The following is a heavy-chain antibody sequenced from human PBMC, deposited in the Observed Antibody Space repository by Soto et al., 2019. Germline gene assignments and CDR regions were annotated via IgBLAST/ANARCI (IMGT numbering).Heavy chain of an antibody. CDR2: IYYSGST. CDR3: ARALYDFWSGYYPEYFDY. D-gene: IGHD3-3*01. J-gene: IGHJ4*01. V-gene: IGHV4-59*01. Sequence: PSETLSITCTVSGGSISSYYWSWIRQPPGKGLEWIGYIYYSGSTNYNPSLKSRVTISVDTSKNQFSLKLSSVTAADTAVYYCARALYDFWSGYYPEYFDYWGHGTLVTV. CDR1: GGSISSYY.